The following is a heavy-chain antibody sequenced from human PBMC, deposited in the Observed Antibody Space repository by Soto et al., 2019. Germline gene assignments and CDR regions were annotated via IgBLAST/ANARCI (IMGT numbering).Heavy chain of an antibody. Sequence: GGSLRLSCAASGFTFSSYSMNWVRQAPGKGLEWVSYISSSSSTIYYADSVKGRFTISRSNAKNSLYLQMNSLRDEDTAVYSCARSHCSAGSCYFDYWGHGTLVTVSS. V-gene: IGHV3-48*02. CDR2: ISSSSSTI. CDR1: GFTFSSYS. D-gene: IGHD2-15*01. J-gene: IGHJ4*01. CDR3: ARSHCSAGSCYFDY.